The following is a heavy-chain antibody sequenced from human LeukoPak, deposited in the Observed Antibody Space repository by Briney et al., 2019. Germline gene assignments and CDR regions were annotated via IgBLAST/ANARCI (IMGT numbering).Heavy chain of an antibody. Sequence: PGRSLRLSCAASGFTFSSYAMHWVRQAPGKGLEWVAVISYDGSNKYYADSVKGRFTISRDNSKNTLYLQMNSLRAEDTAVYYCARDIRMVRGVLLYYYGMDVWGQGTTVTVSS. V-gene: IGHV3-30-3*01. J-gene: IGHJ6*02. CDR2: ISYDGSNK. D-gene: IGHD3-10*01. CDR3: ARDIRMVRGVLLYYYGMDV. CDR1: GFTFSSYA.